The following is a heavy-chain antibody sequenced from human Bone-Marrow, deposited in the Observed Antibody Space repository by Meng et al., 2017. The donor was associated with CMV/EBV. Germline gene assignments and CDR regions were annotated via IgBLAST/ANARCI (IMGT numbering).Heavy chain of an antibody. D-gene: IGHD5-18*01. J-gene: IGHJ4*02. CDR1: GGTFSSYT. CDR2: IIAYNGNT. CDR3: ASVGSDSYGYEVDY. V-gene: IGHV1-8*02. Sequence: ASVKVSCKASGGTFSSYTISWVRQAPGQGLEWMGGIIAYNGNTNYAQKFQGRVTMTRNTSISTAYMELSSLRSEDTAVYYCASVGSDSYGYEVDYWGQGTLVTVSS.